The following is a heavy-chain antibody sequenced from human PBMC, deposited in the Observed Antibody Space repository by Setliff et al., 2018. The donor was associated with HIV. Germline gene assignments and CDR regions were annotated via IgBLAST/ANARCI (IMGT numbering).Heavy chain of an antibody. Sequence: SETLSLTCLGSGDSMIPHYWSWIRQPPGRGLEWIGYISNYGSPSYSPSLESRVTILLDTSKNQFSLRLSSVTAADTAVYYCARTHRYCSGNSCSKVSFDSWGQGALVTVSS. CDR2: ISNYGSP. D-gene: IGHD2-2*01. J-gene: IGHJ4*02. CDR1: GDSMIPHY. V-gene: IGHV4-59*11. CDR3: ARTHRYCSGNSCSKVSFDS.